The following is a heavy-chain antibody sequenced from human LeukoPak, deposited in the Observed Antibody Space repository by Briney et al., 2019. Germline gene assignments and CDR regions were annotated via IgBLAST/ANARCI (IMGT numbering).Heavy chain of an antibody. Sequence: GESLKISCQGSGYNFYKFWIAWVRQRPGQGLEWMGIIFAGDSETRYSPAFEGQVSMSVDESSSTAHLEWNSLKASDSAMYYCARVIVPLGYDGMDVWGRGTKVIVSS. CDR1: GYNFYKFW. J-gene: IGHJ6*02. V-gene: IGHV5-51*01. CDR2: IFAGDSET. D-gene: IGHD3-22*01. CDR3: ARVIVPLGYDGMDV.